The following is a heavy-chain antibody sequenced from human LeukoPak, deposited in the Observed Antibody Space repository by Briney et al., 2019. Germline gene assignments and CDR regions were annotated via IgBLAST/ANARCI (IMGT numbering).Heavy chain of an antibody. CDR3: ARGARPKLLWFGESKYYFDY. V-gene: IGHV1-46*01. CDR1: GYTFTSYY. D-gene: IGHD3-10*01. CDR2: INPSGGST. J-gene: IGHJ4*02. Sequence: ASVKVSCKASGYTFTSYYMHWVRQAPGQGLEWMGIINPSGGSTSYAQKFQGRVTMNRDTSTSTVYMELSSLRSEDTAVYYCARGARPKLLWFGESKYYFDYWGQGTLVTVSS.